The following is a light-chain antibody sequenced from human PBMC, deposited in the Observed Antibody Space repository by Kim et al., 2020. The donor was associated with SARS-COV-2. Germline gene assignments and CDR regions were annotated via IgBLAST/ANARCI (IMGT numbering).Light chain of an antibody. J-gene: IGLJ3*02. V-gene: IGLV2-8*01. CDR2: EVR. CDR3: SSYAGSTWV. CDR1: YNY. Sequence: YNYVSWYQQHPGKAPKVMIYEVRERPSGVPDRFSGYKSGSTGSLTVSGLQAEDEADYYCSSYAGSTWVFGGGTQLTVL.